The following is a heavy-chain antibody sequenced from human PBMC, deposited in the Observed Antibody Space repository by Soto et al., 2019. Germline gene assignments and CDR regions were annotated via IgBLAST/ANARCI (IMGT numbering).Heavy chain of an antibody. CDR3: ARELQGLYCFDF. CDR1: GYTFTSYA. J-gene: IGHJ4*02. Sequence: ASVKVSCKTSGYTFTSYAIHWVRQALGQRLEWMGWINADNGDTKYSQKFSGRVTITRDTSANTAFMELSSLRSEDTAMYYCARELQGLYCFDFWGQGTLVTVSS. D-gene: IGHD4-4*01. CDR2: INADNGDT. V-gene: IGHV1-3*01.